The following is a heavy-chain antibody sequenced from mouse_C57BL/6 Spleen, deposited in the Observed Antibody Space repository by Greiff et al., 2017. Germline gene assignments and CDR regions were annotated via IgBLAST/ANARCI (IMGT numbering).Heavy chain of an antibody. CDR3: ARRKRGYFDY. V-gene: IGHV1-69*01. Sequence: VQLQQPGAELVMPGASVKLSCKASGYTFTSYWMHWVKQRPGQGLEWIGEIDPSDSYTNYNQKFKGKSTLTVDKSSSTAYMQLSSLTSEDSAVDYCARRKRGYFDYWGQGTTLTVSS. CDR2: IDPSDSYT. CDR1: GYTFTSYW. J-gene: IGHJ2*01.